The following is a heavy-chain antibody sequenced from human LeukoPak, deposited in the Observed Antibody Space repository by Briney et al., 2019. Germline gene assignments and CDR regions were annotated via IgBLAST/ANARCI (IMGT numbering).Heavy chain of an antibody. J-gene: IGHJ3*02. Sequence: ASVKVSCKASGYTFTGYYMNWVRQAPGQGLEWLGWINPNSGGTNYAQKFQGRVTMTRDTSISTAYMELSRLKSDDTAVYYCARDFIRGSCDVAFDIWGQGTVVTVSS. CDR3: ARDFIRGSCDVAFDI. CDR2: INPNSGGT. D-gene: IGHD5-12*01. CDR1: GYTFTGYY. V-gene: IGHV1-2*02.